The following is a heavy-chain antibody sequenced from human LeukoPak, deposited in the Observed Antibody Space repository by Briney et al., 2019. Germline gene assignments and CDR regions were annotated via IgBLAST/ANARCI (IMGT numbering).Heavy chain of an antibody. CDR3: ARDSETYYYDSRKGMNY. CDR2: ISYDGSNT. V-gene: IGHV3-30*04. Sequence: GGSLRLSCAASGFTFSSYAMCWVRQAPGKGLEWVALISYDGSNTYYADSVKGRFTISRDDSKDTLYLQMNSLRAEDSAVYYCARDSETYYYDSRKGMNYWGQGTLVTVSS. J-gene: IGHJ4*02. CDR1: GFTFSSYA. D-gene: IGHD3-22*01.